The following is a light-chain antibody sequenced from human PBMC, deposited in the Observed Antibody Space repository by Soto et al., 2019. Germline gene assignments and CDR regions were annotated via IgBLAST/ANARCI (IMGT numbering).Light chain of an antibody. CDR3: QQRSNWRT. CDR2: DAS. V-gene: IGKV3-11*01. Sequence: EIVLTQSSATLSLSPGERATLSCRASQSVSSYLAWYQQKPGQAPRLLIFDASNRATGIPARFSGSGSGTDFTLTISSLEPEDSAVYFCQQRSNWRTFGQGTKVDIK. CDR1: QSVSSY. J-gene: IGKJ1*01.